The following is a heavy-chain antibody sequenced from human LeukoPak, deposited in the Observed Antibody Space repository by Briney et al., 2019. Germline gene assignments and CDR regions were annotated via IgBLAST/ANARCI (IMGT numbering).Heavy chain of an antibody. CDR3: AREGPRDYGSGSSNFDY. Sequence: PSETLSLTCAVYGGSFSGYYWSWIRQPPGKGLEWIGEINHSGSTNYNPSLKSRVTISVDTSKNQFSLKLSSVTAADTAVYYCAREGPRDYGSGSSNFDYWGQGTLVTVSS. CDR1: GGSFSGYY. CDR2: INHSGST. J-gene: IGHJ4*02. D-gene: IGHD3-10*01. V-gene: IGHV4-34*01.